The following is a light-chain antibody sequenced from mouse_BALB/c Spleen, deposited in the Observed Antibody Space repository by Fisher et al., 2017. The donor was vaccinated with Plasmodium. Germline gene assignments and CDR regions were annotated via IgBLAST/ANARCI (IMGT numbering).Light chain of an antibody. J-gene: IGKJ5*01. V-gene: IGKV1-110*01. CDR3: SQSTHLPLT. Sequence: DIVMTQTPLSLPVSLGDQASISCRSGQSLLHSYGDTYLHWYLHKPGQSPKLLIYKVSNRFSGAQERFTGSGSGTDFTLEISGVEAEDLGVYFCSQSTHLPLTFGAGTKLELK. CDR2: KVS. CDR1: QSLLHSYGDTY.